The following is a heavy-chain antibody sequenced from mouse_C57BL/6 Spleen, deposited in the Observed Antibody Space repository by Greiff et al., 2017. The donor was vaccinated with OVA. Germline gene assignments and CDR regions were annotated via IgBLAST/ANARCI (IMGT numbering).Heavy chain of an antibody. Sequence: DVKLQESGPGLVKPSQSLSLTCSVTGYSITSGYYWNWIRQFPGNQLEWMGYISYDGSNNYNPSLKNRISITRDTSKNQFFLKLNSVTTEDTATYYCARGGLITTWFDYWGQGTTLTVSS. CDR1: GYSITSGYY. D-gene: IGHD2-4*01. CDR3: ARGGLITTWFDY. J-gene: IGHJ2*01. V-gene: IGHV3-6*01. CDR2: ISYDGSN.